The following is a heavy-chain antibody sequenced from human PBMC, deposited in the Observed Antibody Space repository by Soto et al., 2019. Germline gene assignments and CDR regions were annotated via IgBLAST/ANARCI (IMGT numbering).Heavy chain of an antibody. D-gene: IGHD2-15*01. CDR1: GGTFSTYT. V-gene: IGHV1-69*18. J-gene: IGHJ3*01. Sequence: QVHLVQSGAEVRKPGSSVKVSCKTSGGTFSTYTIYWVRQAPGQGLEWMGRIIPLFGTTRYAQNFQDRVTITAEASTSTNYMALSSLRAEDTAQYYWARRLHDRAAEGFDAWGEGPAVTVSA. CDR3: ARRLHDRAAEGFDA. CDR2: IIPLFGTT.